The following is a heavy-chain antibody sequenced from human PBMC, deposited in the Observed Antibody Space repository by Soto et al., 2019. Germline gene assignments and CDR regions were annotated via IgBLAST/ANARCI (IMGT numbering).Heavy chain of an antibody. V-gene: IGHV4-39*01. CDR1: GGAISNTTYY. D-gene: IGHD6-13*01. CDR2: VSFSGSK. J-gene: IGHJ5*02. Sequence: SETLSLTCTVSGGAISNTTYYWGWIRQPPGKRLEWIGSVSFSGSKYYNPSLKSRVTFSIGTSKTLISLKVRSVTAADTAVYYCARGSTWQGRDWFDPWGQGTLVTVSS. CDR3: ARGSTWQGRDWFDP.